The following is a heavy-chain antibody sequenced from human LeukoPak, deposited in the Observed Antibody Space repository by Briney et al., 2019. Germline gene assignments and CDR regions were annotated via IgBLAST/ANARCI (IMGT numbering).Heavy chain of an antibody. Sequence: GGSLRLSCAASGFTFDDYAMHWVRQAPGKGLEWVSGISWNSGSIGYADSVKGRFTISRDNAKNSLYLQMNSLRAEDTAVYYCARDADMDVWGKGTTVTVS. CDR1: GFTFDDYA. CDR2: ISWNSGSI. V-gene: IGHV3-9*01. J-gene: IGHJ6*03. CDR3: ARDADMDV.